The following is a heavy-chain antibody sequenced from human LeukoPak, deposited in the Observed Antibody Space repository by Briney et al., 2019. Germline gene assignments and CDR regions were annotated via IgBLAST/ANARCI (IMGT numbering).Heavy chain of an antibody. CDR3: AKQSAGSAAWYSLHYDF. CDR2: VDGGGGGT. D-gene: IGHD6-13*01. CDR1: GFTLSSYA. J-gene: IGHJ4*02. Sequence: GGSLRLSCAASGFTLSSYAMTWVRQAPGRGLEWVSSVDGGGGGTYYADSVRGRFTVSGDNSKDTLYLQMNGLRAEDTAVYFCAKQSAGSAAWYSLHYDFWGQGTLVTVSS. V-gene: IGHV3-23*01.